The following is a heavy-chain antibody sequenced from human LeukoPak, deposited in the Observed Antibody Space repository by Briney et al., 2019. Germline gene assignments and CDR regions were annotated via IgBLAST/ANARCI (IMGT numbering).Heavy chain of an antibody. J-gene: IGHJ3*02. CDR3: AKDRGYGGNSGAFDI. Sequence: GGSLRLSCAASGFTVSSNYMSWVRQAPGKGLEWVSVIYSGGSTYYADSVKGRFTISRDNSKNTVYLQMNSLRAEDTAVYYCAKDRGYGGNSGAFDIWGQGTMVTVSS. D-gene: IGHD4-23*01. CDR2: IYSGGST. V-gene: IGHV3-53*01. CDR1: GFTVSSNY.